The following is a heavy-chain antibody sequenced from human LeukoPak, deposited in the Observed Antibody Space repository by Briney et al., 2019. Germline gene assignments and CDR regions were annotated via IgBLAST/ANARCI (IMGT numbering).Heavy chain of an antibody. CDR1: GYTFTSYG. CDR2: ISAYNGNT. CDR3: ARGRFLPQYQLLLTSYYYYGMDV. D-gene: IGHD2-2*01. V-gene: IGHV1-18*01. Sequence: GASVKVSCKASGYTFTSYGISWVRQAPGQGLEWMGWISAYNGNTNYAQKLQGRVTMTRNTSISTAYMELSSLRSEDTAVYYCARGRFLPQYQLLLTSYYYYGMDVWGQGTTVTVSS. J-gene: IGHJ6*02.